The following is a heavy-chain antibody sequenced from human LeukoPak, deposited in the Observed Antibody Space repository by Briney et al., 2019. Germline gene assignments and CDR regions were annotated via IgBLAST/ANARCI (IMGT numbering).Heavy chain of an antibody. J-gene: IGHJ6*03. CDR3: ARVDSGSRNYYYYMDV. V-gene: IGHV1-2*02. Sequence: GASVKVSCKASGYTFTGYYMHWVRQAPGQGLEWMGWINPNSGGTNYAQKFQGRVTMTRDTSISTAYMELSRLRSGDTAVYYCARVDSGSRNYYYYMDVWGKGTTVTVSS. CDR1: GYTFTGYY. D-gene: IGHD1-26*01. CDR2: INPNSGGT.